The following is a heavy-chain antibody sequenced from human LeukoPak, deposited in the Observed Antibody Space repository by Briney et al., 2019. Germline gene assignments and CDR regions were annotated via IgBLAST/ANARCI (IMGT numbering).Heavy chain of an antibody. Sequence: SETLSLTCAVYGGSFSGYYWSWIRQPPGKGLEWIGEINHSGSTNYNPSLKSRVTISVDTSKNQFSLKLSSVTAADTAVYYCARGRPGRYYFDYWGQGTLVTVSS. CDR1: GGSFSGYY. CDR3: ARGRPGRYYFDY. CDR2: INHSGST. J-gene: IGHJ4*02. V-gene: IGHV4-34*01.